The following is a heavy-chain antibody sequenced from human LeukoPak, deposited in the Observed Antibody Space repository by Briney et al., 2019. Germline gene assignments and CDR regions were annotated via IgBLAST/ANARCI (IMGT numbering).Heavy chain of an antibody. Sequence: ASVKVSCKASGYTFTGYYIHWVRQAPGQGLEWMGWINPNSGGTNYAQKFQGRVTMARDTSISTAYMELSRLRSDDTAVYYCARDPGYSSSWYPGENWFDPWGQGTLVTVSS. J-gene: IGHJ5*02. D-gene: IGHD6-13*01. V-gene: IGHV1-2*02. CDR1: GYTFTGYY. CDR2: INPNSGGT. CDR3: ARDPGYSSSWYPGENWFDP.